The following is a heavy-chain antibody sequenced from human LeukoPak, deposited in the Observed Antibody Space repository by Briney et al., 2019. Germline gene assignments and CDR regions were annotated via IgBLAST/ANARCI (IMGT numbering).Heavy chain of an antibody. V-gene: IGHV3-64*01. D-gene: IGHD1-26*01. CDR2: ISSNGGST. J-gene: IGHJ3*02. Sequence: GGSLRLSCAASGFTFSSYAMHWVRQAPGKGLEYVSAISSNGGSTYYANSVEGRFTISRDNSKNTLYLQMGSLRAEDMAVYYCARVSGSYFSAFDIWGQGTMVTVSS. CDR3: ARVSGSYFSAFDI. CDR1: GFTFSSYA.